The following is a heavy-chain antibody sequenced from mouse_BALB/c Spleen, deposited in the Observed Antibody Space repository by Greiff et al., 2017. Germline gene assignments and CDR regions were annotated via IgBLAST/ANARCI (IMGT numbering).Heavy chain of an antibody. J-gene: IGHJ4*01. V-gene: IGHV2-9*02. CDR1: GFSLTSYG. CDR3: ARAPPYYGNYEGAMDY. D-gene: IGHD2-10*01. Sequence: VQLVESGPGLVAPSQSLSITCTVSGFSLTSYGVHWVRQPPGKGLEWLGVIWAGGSTNYNSALMSRLSISKDNSKSQVFLKMNSLQTDDTAMYYCARAPPYYGNYEGAMDYWGQGTSVTVSS. CDR2: IWAGGST.